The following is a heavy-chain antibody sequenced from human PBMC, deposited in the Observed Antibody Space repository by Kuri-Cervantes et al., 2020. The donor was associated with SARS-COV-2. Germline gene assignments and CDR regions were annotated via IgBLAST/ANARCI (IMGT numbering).Heavy chain of an antibody. J-gene: IGHJ6*02. V-gene: IGHV1-18*01. CDR2: ISAYNGNT. CDR3: ARDRGSSGWSWVYYYYGMDV. CDR1: GYTFTSYG. D-gene: IGHD6-19*01. Sequence: ASVKVSCKASGYTFTSYGISWVRQAPGQGLEWMGWISAYNGNTNYAQKLQGRATMTTDTSTSTAYMELRSLRSDDTAVYYCARDRGSSGWSWVYYYYGMDVWGQGTTVTVSS.